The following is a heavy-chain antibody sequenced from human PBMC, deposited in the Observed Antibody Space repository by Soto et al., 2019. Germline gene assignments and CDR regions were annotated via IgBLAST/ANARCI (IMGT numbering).Heavy chain of an antibody. CDR2: VNCTGRT. J-gene: IGHJ4*02. Sequence: PSETMSLTCTVAGGSFKRGSYYWSSVPQPRGKGLEWCGDVNCTGRTSYSRSLKSRVSISADTSKNQFSLILTPVTTADMAVYYSAPDYDYFDHWDQGSLITVCS. V-gene: IGHV4-61*01. CDR3: APDYDYFDH. D-gene: IGHD3-16*01. CDR1: GGSFKRGSYY.